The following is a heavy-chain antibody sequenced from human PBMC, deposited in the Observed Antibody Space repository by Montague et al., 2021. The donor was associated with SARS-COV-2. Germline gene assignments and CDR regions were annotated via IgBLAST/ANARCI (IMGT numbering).Heavy chain of an antibody. V-gene: IGHV4-59*08. CDR3: ARHRKDYDILTGYSTSFYYDRDV. Sequence: ETLSLTCTVSGGSNSRYYWSWIRQPPGKGLEWIGYVSDSGSDYNPSLKSRVSISVDTSKKLLSLSLSSVTAADTAIYYCARHRKDYDILTGYSTSFYYDRDVWGQGTTVTVSS. D-gene: IGHD3-9*01. CDR2: VSDSGS. J-gene: IGHJ6*02. CDR1: GGSNSRYY.